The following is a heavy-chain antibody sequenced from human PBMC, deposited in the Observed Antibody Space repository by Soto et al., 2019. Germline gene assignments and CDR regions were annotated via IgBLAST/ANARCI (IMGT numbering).Heavy chain of an antibody. CDR2: ISSSSSYI. D-gene: IGHD3-22*01. Sequence: GSLRLSCAASGFTFSSYSMNWVRQAPGKGLEWVSSISSSSSYIYYADSVKGRFTISRDNAKNSLYLQMNSLRAEDTAVYYCARVNYYDSSGYYGMDVWGQGTTVTVSS. J-gene: IGHJ6*02. CDR3: ARVNYYDSSGYYGMDV. CDR1: GFTFSSYS. V-gene: IGHV3-21*01.